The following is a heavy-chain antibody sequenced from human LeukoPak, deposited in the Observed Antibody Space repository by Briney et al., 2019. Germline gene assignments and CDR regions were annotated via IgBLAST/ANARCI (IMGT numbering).Heavy chain of an antibody. Sequence: GGSLRLSCAASGFTFSNYYMSWIRQAPGKGLEWLSYITDSGSTTSYADSVKGRFTVSRDNAKNSLYLQMNSLRVEDTAVYFCARIYCGGGCPHYYFDHWGQGTLVTVSS. CDR3: ARIYCGGGCPHYYFDH. J-gene: IGHJ4*02. CDR2: ITDSGSTT. V-gene: IGHV3-11*04. CDR1: GFTFSNYY. D-gene: IGHD2-21*02.